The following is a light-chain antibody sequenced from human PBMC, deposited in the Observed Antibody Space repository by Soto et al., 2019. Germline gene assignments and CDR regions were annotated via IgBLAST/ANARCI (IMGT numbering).Light chain of an antibody. Sequence: DIQMTPSPSSLSASVGDRVTITCQASQDISNHLNWYQQKPGEAPKLLIYAASNLETGVPSRFSGSGSGRDFTFTISSLQPEGLAIECCQQYGSLPYTVGQGTNLEIK. CDR2: AAS. V-gene: IGKV1-33*01. CDR3: QQYGSLPYT. J-gene: IGKJ2*01. CDR1: QDISNH.